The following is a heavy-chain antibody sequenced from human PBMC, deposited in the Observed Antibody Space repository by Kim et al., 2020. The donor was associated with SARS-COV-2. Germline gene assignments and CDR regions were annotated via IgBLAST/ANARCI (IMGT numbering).Heavy chain of an antibody. Sequence: SETLSLTCTVSGGSISSGSYYWSWIRQPAGKGLEWIGRIYTSGSTNYNPSLKSRVTISVDTSKNQFSLKLSSVTAADTAVYYCARDRYYDSSGYYRAWFDPWGQGTLVTVSS. CDR2: IYTSGST. CDR3: ARDRYYDSSGYYRAWFDP. D-gene: IGHD3-22*01. J-gene: IGHJ5*02. V-gene: IGHV4-61*02. CDR1: GGSISSGSYY.